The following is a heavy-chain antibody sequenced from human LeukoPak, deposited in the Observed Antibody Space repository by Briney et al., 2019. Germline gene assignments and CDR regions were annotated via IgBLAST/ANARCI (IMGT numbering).Heavy chain of an antibody. D-gene: IGHD4-17*01. CDR1: GFPFSSYW. CDR2: IYSGGST. Sequence: GGSLRLSCAASGFPFSSYWMSWVRQAPGKGLEWVSVIYSGGSTDYADSVKGRFTISRDNSENTLHLQMNSLRAEDTAVYYCARIPKTTYFDYWGQGTLVTVSS. J-gene: IGHJ4*02. V-gene: IGHV3-53*01. CDR3: ARIPKTTYFDY.